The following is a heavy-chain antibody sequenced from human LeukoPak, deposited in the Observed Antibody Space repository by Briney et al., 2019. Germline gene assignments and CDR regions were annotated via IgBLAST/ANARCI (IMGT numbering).Heavy chain of an antibody. CDR1: GGSVSSGDHY. CDR2: IYYGGST. J-gene: IGHJ4*02. D-gene: IGHD3-10*01. Sequence: PSETLSLTCTVSGGSVSSGDHYWSWIRQPPGKRLEWIGYIYYGGSTKYNPSLKSRVTISVDTSKNQFSLKLSSVTAADTAVYYCAREGHGSGSYDYWGQGTLVTVSS. CDR3: AREGHGSGSYDY. V-gene: IGHV4-61*08.